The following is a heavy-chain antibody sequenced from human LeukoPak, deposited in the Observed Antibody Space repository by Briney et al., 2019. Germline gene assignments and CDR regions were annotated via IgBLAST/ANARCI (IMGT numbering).Heavy chain of an antibody. V-gene: IGHV1-18*01. D-gene: IGHD6-13*01. J-gene: IGHJ4*02. CDR3: ARASAAARLPFDY. CDR2: ISAYNGNT. Sequence: ASVKVSCKASGYTFTSYGISWVRQAPGQGLEWMGWISAYNGNTNYAQKLQGRVTMTTDTSTSTPYMELRSLRSDDTAVYYCARASAAARLPFDYWGQGTLVTVSS. CDR1: GYTFTSYG.